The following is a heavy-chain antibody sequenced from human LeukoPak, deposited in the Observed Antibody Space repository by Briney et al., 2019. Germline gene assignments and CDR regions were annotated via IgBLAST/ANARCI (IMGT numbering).Heavy chain of an antibody. J-gene: IGHJ4*02. V-gene: IGHV3-23*01. D-gene: IGHD1-26*01. CDR3: AKQLGRRIVGATIDY. Sequence: GGSLRLSCAASGFTFSSYAMSWVRQAPGKGLEWVSAISGRGGSTYYADSVKGRFTISRDNSKNTLYLQMNSLRAEDTAVYYCAKQLGRRIVGATIDYWGQGTLVTVSS. CDR2: ISGRGGST. CDR1: GFTFSSYA.